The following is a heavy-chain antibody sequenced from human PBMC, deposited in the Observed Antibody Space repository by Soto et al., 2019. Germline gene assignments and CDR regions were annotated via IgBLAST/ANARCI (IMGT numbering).Heavy chain of an antibody. CDR1: GFTFSSYW. CDR2: IKQSGSKK. V-gene: IGHV3-7*03. D-gene: IGHD5-18*01. J-gene: IGHJ4*02. CDR3: AKVRGYSYGVDY. Sequence: GGSLRLSCAASGFTFSSYWMSWVRQAPGKGLEWVANIKQSGSKKYYVDSVKGRFTISRDNSKNTLYLQMNSLRAEDTAVYYCAKVRGYSYGVDYWGQGTLVTVSS.